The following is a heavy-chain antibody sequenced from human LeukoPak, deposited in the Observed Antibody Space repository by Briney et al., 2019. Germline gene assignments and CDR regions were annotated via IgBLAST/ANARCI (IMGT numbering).Heavy chain of an antibody. CDR1: GFTFSSYA. CDR2: IHDGGIT. V-gene: IGHV3-53*01. J-gene: IGHJ4*02. Sequence: PGGSLRLSCAASGFTFSSYAMSWVRQAPGKGLECVSVIHDGGITYYADSVKGRFTISRDNSKNTAYLQMNSLRAGDTAVYYCARTHPTGYFDYWGQGTLVTVSS. CDR3: ARTHPTGYFDY. D-gene: IGHD1-14*01.